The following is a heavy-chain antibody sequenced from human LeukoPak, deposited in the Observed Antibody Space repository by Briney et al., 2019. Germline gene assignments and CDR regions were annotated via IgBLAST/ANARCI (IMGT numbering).Heavy chain of an antibody. Sequence: GGSLTLSCAVSGFTFSSYAMHWVRQAPGKGLEYVSAISSNGGSTYYANSVKGRFTISRDNSKNTLYLQMGSLRAEDMAVYYCAREGGDYAGYFQHWGQGTLVTVSS. D-gene: IGHD4-17*01. CDR2: ISSNGGST. V-gene: IGHV3-64*01. J-gene: IGHJ1*01. CDR1: GFTFSSYA. CDR3: AREGGDYAGYFQH.